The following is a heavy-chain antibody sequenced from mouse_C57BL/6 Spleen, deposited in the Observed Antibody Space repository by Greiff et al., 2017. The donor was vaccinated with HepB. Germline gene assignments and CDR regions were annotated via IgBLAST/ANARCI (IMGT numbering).Heavy chain of an antibody. Sequence: VQLQQSGAELVRPGASVKLSCKASGYTFTDYYINWVKQRPGQGLEWIARIYPGSGNTYYNEKFKGKATLTAEKSSSTAYMQLSSLTSEDSAVYFCARGGLLRSPFAYWGQGTLVTVSA. CDR3: ARGGLLRSPFAY. D-gene: IGHD1-1*01. V-gene: IGHV1-76*01. J-gene: IGHJ3*01. CDR2: IYPGSGNT. CDR1: GYTFTDYY.